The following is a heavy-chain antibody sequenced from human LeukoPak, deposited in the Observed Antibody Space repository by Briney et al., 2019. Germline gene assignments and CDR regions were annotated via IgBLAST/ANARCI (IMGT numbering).Heavy chain of an antibody. V-gene: IGHV3-53*04. J-gene: IGHJ4*02. Sequence: GGSLRLSCAASGFTVSSNYMSWVRQAPRKGLEWVAVIYSGGSTYYADSVKGRFTISRHNSNNTLYLQMNSLRAEDTAVYYCARGRDGYNYYFDYWGQGTLVTVSS. CDR2: IYSGGST. D-gene: IGHD5-24*01. CDR3: ARGRDGYNYYFDY. CDR1: GFTVSSNY.